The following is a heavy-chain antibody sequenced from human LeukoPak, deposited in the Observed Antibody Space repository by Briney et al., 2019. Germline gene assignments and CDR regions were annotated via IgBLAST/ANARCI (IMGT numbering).Heavy chain of an antibody. D-gene: IGHD5-18*01. CDR2: INPNSGGT. V-gene: IGHV1-2*02. J-gene: IGHJ4*02. CDR3: ARYVDTAMGRSGD. CDR1: GYTFTGYY. Sequence: GASVKVSCKASGYTFTGYYMHWVRQAPGQGLEWMGWINPNSGGTNYAQKFQGRVTMTRDTSISTAYMELSRLRSDDTAVYYCARYVDTAMGRSGDWGQGTLVTVSS.